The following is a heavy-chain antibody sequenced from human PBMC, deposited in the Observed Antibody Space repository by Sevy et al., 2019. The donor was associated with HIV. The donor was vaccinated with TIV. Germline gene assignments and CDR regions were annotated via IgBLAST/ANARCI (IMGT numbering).Heavy chain of an antibody. CDR1: GFTFSSYA. CDR3: ARVATPYYDFWSGYYGWFDP. CDR2: ISYDGSNK. Sequence: GGSLRLSCAASGFTFSSYAMHWVRQAPGKGLEWVAVISYDGSNKYYADSVKGRFTISRDNYKNTLYLQMNSLRAEDTAVYYCARVATPYYDFWSGYYGWFDPWGQGTLVTVSS. V-gene: IGHV3-30*04. D-gene: IGHD3-3*01. J-gene: IGHJ5*02.